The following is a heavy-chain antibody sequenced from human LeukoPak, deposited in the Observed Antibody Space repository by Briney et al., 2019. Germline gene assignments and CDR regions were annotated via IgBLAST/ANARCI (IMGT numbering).Heavy chain of an antibody. Sequence: NPSETLSLTCTVSGGSVSSYYWSWIRQPPGKGLEWIGYIHHSGNTNYNPSLKSRVTISVDTSKNQFSLKLSSVTAADTAVYYCARQDMGYSYGYPPNFDYWGQGTLVTVSS. V-gene: IGHV4-59*08. J-gene: IGHJ4*02. CDR2: IHHSGNT. D-gene: IGHD5-18*01. CDR3: ARQDMGYSYGYPPNFDY. CDR1: GGSVSSYY.